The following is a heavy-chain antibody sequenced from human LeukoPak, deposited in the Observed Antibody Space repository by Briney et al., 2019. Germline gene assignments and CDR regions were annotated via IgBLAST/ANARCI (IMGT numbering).Heavy chain of an antibody. D-gene: IGHD6-19*01. J-gene: IGHJ4*02. CDR2: IYYSGST. CDR1: GGSISSYY. V-gene: IGHV4-59*08. CDR3: ARGTSSGWYALDY. Sequence: SETLSLTCTVSGGSISSYYWSWIRQPPGKGLEWIGYIYYSGSTNYNPSLKSRVTISVDTSKNQFSLILSSVTAADTAVYYCARGTSSGWYALDYWGQGTLVTVSS.